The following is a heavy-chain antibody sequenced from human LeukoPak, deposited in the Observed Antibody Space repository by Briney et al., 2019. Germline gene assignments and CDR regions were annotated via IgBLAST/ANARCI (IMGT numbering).Heavy chain of an antibody. J-gene: IGHJ4*02. CDR3: ARRPHSGTYRYFFDY. CDR1: GGSISSGTSY. CDR2: VSNSGST. D-gene: IGHD1-26*01. V-gene: IGHV4-39*02. Sequence: SETLSLTCTVSGGSISSGTSYWGWIRQSPGKGLEWIGSVSNSGSTNYNPSLKSRVTISVDTSKNPFSLNVRFVTAADTAVYFCARRPHSGTYRYFFDYWGQGTLVTVSS.